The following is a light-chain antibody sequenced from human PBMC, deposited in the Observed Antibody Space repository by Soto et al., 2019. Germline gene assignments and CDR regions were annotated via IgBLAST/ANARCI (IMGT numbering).Light chain of an antibody. CDR3: QQYTDCPIT. CDR2: AAS. CDR1: QSINSN. J-gene: IGKJ5*01. V-gene: IGKV3-15*01. Sequence: EVLMTQSPATLSVSPGDRATLSCRASQSINSNLAWYQQQPGQAPRLLIYAASTRATAVPDRFSGSGSGTVFTLTITGLQSDDFAIFFCQQYTDCPITFGQGTRLDIK.